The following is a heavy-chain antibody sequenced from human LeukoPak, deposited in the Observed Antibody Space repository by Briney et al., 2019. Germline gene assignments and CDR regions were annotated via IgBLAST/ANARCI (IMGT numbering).Heavy chain of an antibody. D-gene: IGHD3-9*01. CDR2: INHSGST. CDR3: VSSLAILTGTTRYDAFDI. Sequence: PSETLSLTCAVYGGSFSGYYWSWIRQPPGKGLEWIGEINHSGSTNYNPSPKSRVTISVDTSKNQFSLKLSSVTAADTAVYYCVSSLAILTGTTRYDAFDIWGQGTMVTVSS. V-gene: IGHV4-34*01. CDR1: GGSFSGYY. J-gene: IGHJ3*02.